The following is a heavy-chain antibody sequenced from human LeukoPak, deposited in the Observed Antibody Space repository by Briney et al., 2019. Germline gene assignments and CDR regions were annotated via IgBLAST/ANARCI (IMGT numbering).Heavy chain of an antibody. CDR3: ASGDITVTGGARNRFDP. V-gene: IGHV4-34*01. CDR2: INHSGST. CDR1: GGSFSGYY. D-gene: IGHD4-17*01. Sequence: PSETLSLTCAVYGGSFSGYYWSWIRQPPGKGLEWIGEINHSGSTNYNPSLKSRVTISVDTSKNQFSLKLSSVTAADTAVYYCASGDITVTGGARNRFDPWGQGTLVTVSS. J-gene: IGHJ5*02.